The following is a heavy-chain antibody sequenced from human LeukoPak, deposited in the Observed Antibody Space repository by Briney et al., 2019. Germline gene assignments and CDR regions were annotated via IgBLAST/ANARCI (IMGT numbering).Heavy chain of an antibody. CDR1: GYTFTNYD. J-gene: IGHJ4*02. CDR3: ARIVIRGTTGDGGDY. V-gene: IGHV1-8*01. D-gene: IGHD1-14*01. CDR2: RNPNSGNT. Sequence: EASVKVSCKASGYTFTNYDISWVRQATGQGLEWMGWRNPNSGNTGYAQKFQGRVTMTRDTSISTAYMELSSLRSEDTAVYYCARIVIRGTTGDGGDYWGQGTLVTVSS.